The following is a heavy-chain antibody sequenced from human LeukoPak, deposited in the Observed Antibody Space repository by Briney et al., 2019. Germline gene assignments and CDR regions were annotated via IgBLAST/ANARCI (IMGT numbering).Heavy chain of an antibody. CDR3: ARDNQLLDY. D-gene: IGHD2-2*01. J-gene: IGHJ4*02. CDR2: IYYGDTT. Sequence: GGSLRLSCAVSGFSVSSNYMNWVRQAPGKGLEWVSIIYYGDTTYYADSVKGRFTISRDNSKNTLYLQMNSLRAEDTAVYYCARDNQLLDYWGQGTLVTVSS. V-gene: IGHV3-53*01. CDR1: GFSVSSNY.